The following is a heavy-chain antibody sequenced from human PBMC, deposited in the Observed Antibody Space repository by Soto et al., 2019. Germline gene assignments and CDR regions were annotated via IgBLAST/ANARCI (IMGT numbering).Heavy chain of an antibody. CDR1: DGSVSTTNSY. CDR2: VNYSGRT. V-gene: IGHV4-39*07. Sequence: SETLSLTCAVSDGSVSTTNSYWGWIRQPPGKGLEWIGSVNYSGRTYFHPSLKSRVTISVDTSKNQFSLEMTAATAADTAVYYCARDIYNRVDDGWGQGTLVTVSS. CDR3: ARDIYNRVDDG. D-gene: IGHD1-1*01. J-gene: IGHJ4*02.